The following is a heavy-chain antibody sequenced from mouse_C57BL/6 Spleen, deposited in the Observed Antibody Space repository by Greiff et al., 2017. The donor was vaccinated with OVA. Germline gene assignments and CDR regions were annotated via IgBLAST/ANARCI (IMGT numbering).Heavy chain of an antibody. CDR2: IHPSDSDT. CDR3: AIWLRDYAMDY. J-gene: IGHJ4*01. D-gene: IGHD1-1*01. V-gene: IGHV1-74*01. CDR1: GYTFTSYW. Sequence: QVQLQQPGAELVKPGASVKVSCKASGYTFTSYWMHWVKQRPGQGLEWIGRIHPSDSDTNYNQKFKGKATLNVDKSSSTAYMQLISLSSEDSAVYYCAIWLRDYAMDYWGQGTSVTVSS.